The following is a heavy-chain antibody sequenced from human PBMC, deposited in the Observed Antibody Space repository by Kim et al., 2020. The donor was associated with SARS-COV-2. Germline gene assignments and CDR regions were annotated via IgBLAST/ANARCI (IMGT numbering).Heavy chain of an antibody. CDR1: GFTFSSYS. CDR2: ISSSSSYI. V-gene: IGHV3-21*01. D-gene: IGHD6-19*01. Sequence: GGSLRLSCAASGFTFSSYSMNWVRQAPGKGLEWVSSISSSSSYIYYADSVKGRFTISRDNAKNSLYLQMNSLRAEDTAVYYCARDSSGWSSGSLWAGWFDPWGQGTLVTVSS. J-gene: IGHJ5*02. CDR3: ARDSSGWSSGSLWAGWFDP.